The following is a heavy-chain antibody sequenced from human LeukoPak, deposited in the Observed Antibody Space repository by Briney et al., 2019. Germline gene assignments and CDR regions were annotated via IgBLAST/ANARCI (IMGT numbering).Heavy chain of an antibody. CDR1: GFTFSNAW. Sequence: NPGGSLRLSCAASGFTFSNAWMSWVRQAPGKGLEWVGRIKSKTDGGTTDYAAPVKGRFTISRDDSKNTLYLQMNSLKTEDTAVYYYTTDYYDSSGYYEDFYYMDVWGKGTTVTVSS. J-gene: IGHJ6*03. D-gene: IGHD3-22*01. CDR3: TTDYYDSSGYYEDFYYMDV. V-gene: IGHV3-15*01. CDR2: IKSKTDGGTT.